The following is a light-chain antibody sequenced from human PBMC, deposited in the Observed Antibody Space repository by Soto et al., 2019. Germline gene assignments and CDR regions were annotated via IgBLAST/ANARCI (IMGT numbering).Light chain of an antibody. Sequence: QSVLTQPASVSGSLGQSITISCTGTSSDVGGFDYVSWYQHQPGKAPKLIIYDVTSRPSGVSSHFSGSKSGNTASLPISGLLAEDDADYHSSSYTSLNTYVSGTGTNVTVL. V-gene: IGLV2-14*03. CDR3: SSYTSLNTYV. CDR1: SSDVGGFDY. CDR2: DVT. J-gene: IGLJ1*01.